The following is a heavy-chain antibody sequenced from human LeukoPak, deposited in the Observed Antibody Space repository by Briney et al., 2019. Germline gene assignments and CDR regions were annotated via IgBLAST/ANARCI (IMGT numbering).Heavy chain of an antibody. CDR3: ARNFNYYGSGSYYKNWFDP. V-gene: IGHV3-53*01. CDR2: IYSGGST. D-gene: IGHD3-10*01. Sequence: GGSLRLSCAASGFTVSSNYISWVRQAPGKGLEWVSVIYSGGSTYYADSVKGRFTISRDNSKNTLYLQMNSLRAEDTAVYYCARNFNYYGSGSYYKNWFDPWGQGTLVTVSP. J-gene: IGHJ5*02. CDR1: GFTVSSNY.